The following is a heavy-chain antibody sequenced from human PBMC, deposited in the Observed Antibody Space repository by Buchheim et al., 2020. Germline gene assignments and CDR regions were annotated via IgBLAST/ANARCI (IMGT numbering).Heavy chain of an antibody. V-gene: IGHV3-30*18. J-gene: IGHJ4*02. CDR3: AKDKGITGTLDY. CDR2: ISYDGSNK. Sequence: QVQLLQSGGAVVQPGGSLRLSCAVSGFTMSHYGMHWVRHVPGKGLEWVAVISYDGSNKYYADSVKGRFTISRDNSKNTLYLQMNSLRAEDMAVYYCAKDKGITGTLDYWGQGTL. CDR1: GFTMSHYG. D-gene: IGHD1-20*01.